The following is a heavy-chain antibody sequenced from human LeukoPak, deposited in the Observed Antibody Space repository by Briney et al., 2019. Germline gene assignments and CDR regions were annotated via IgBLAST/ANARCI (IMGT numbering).Heavy chain of an antibody. CDR2: ISSSSSYI. CDR3: AREVDFWSGRDDAFDI. CDR1: GFTFSSYS. D-gene: IGHD3-3*01. Sequence: PGGSLRLSCAASGFTFSSYSMNWVRQAPGKGLEWVSSISSSSSYIYYADSVKGRFTISRDNAKNSLYLQMNSLRAEDTAVYYCAREVDFWSGRDDAFDIWGQGTMVTVSS. J-gene: IGHJ3*02. V-gene: IGHV3-21*01.